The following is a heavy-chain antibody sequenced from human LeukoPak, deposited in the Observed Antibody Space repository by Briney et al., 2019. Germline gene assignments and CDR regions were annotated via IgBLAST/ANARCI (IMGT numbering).Heavy chain of an antibody. CDR1: VYTFTSYD. D-gene: IGHD3-3*01. CDR2: MNPNSGNT. Sequence: ASGKVTCKASVYTFTSYDINWVRQATAQGLDWMGWMNPNSGNTGYAQKFQGRVTITRNTSISTAYMELSSLRSEGTAVYYCAGGRRYDFWSGPIGNWGQGTLVTVSS. V-gene: IGHV1-8*03. J-gene: IGHJ4*02. CDR3: AGGRRYDFWSGPIGN.